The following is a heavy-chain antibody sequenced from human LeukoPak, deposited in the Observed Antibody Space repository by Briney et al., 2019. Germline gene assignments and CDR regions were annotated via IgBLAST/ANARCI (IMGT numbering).Heavy chain of an antibody. J-gene: IGHJ4*02. V-gene: IGHV3-66*02. CDR2: LYGGGST. CDR3: AGLCGSISCPEVVGH. CDR1: GFTVRSNY. Sequence: GGSLRLSCAASGFTVRSNYMTWVRQAPGKGLESVSVLYGGGSTYYADSVKGRFTISRDNSKNTLYLQMNSLRAEDTAVYYCAGLCGSISCPEVVGHWGQGTLVTVSS. D-gene: IGHD2-2*01.